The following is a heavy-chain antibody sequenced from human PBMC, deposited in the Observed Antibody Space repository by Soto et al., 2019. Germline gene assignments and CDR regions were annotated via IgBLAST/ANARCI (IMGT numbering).Heavy chain of an antibody. J-gene: IGHJ4*02. Sequence: GSGPTLVNPTQTLTLTCTFSGFSLSTSGMCVSWIRQPPGKALEWLARIDWDDDKYYSTSLKTRLTISKDTSKNQVVLTMTNMDPVDTATYYCARMVDSSGWYALDYWGQGTLVTVSS. D-gene: IGHD6-19*01. CDR3: ARMVDSSGWYALDY. CDR2: IDWDDDK. V-gene: IGHV2-70*11. CDR1: GFSLSTSGMC.